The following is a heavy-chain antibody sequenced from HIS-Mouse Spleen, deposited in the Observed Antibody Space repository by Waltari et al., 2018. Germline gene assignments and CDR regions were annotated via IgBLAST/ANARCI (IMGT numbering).Heavy chain of an antibody. Sequence: QLQLQESGPGLVKPSETLSLTCPVSGGSISSSSSSWVWIRTPPGKGREWIWSIYYSGSTNYNPALKSQATIPVDTSKNQFSLKLSSVTAADTAVDYCAREIPYSSSLYDWYFDLWGRGTLVTVSS. J-gene: IGHJ2*01. CDR2: IYYSGST. V-gene: IGHV4-39*07. CDR1: GGSISSSSSS. D-gene: IGHD6-13*01. CDR3: AREIPYSSSLYDWYFDL.